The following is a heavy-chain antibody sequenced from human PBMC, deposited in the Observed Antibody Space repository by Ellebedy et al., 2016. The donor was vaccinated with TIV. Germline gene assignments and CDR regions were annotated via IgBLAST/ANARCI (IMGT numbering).Heavy chain of an antibody. V-gene: IGHV1-69*10. CDR3: ARGDRDGYNWDFDY. D-gene: IGHD5-24*01. CDR2: IVPILALT. CDR1: GGTFSSYA. Sequence: AASVKVSCKASGGTFSSYALSWVRQPPGQGLEWMGGIVPILALTDYAQKFQGRVTFTADESTSTAYMELSSLRSEDTAVYYCARGDRDGYNWDFDYWGQGTLVTVSA. J-gene: IGHJ4*02.